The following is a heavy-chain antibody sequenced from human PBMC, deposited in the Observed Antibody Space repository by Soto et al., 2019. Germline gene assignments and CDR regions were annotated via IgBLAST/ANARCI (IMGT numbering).Heavy chain of an antibody. J-gene: IGHJ4*02. D-gene: IGHD6-19*01. V-gene: IGHV4-59*01. Sequence: QVQLQESGPGLVKPSETLSLTCTVSGDSMSSDYWSWLRQSPGKGLEWIAYIHDKGKTNYNPSLRSPVTISLDTPNHLFSPRMTPTTAADTAVYYCARGAGWYLYWRQGTLVTVSS. CDR2: IHDKGKT. CDR3: ARGAGWYLY. CDR1: GDSMSSDY.